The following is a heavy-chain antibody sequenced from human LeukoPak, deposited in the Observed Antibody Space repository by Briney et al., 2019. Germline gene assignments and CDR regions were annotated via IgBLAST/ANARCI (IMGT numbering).Heavy chain of an antibody. V-gene: IGHV3-23*01. J-gene: IGHJ3*02. CDR2: IFDSGAPS. CDR1: GISFRHHA. Sequence: GGSLRLSCVASGISFRHHAMNWVRQAPGKGLEWVSSIFDSGAPSYYADSVKGRFTISRDNSRNTFYLQMENLRAEDSATYYCTKAVGGGRDAYDIWGQGTGVIVSS. D-gene: IGHD3-16*01. CDR3: TKAVGGGRDAYDI.